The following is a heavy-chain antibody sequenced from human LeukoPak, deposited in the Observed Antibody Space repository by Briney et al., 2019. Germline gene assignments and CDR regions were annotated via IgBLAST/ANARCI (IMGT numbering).Heavy chain of an antibody. CDR1: GFTFSIYA. CDR2: ISGSGGDT. Sequence: GGSLRLSCAASGFTFSIYAMSWIRQAPGKGLEWVSGISGSGGDTYYADCVKGRFTISRDNSKNTLYLQMNSLRAEDTAVYYCAKDRDYYDSSDYYSSFDNWGQGTLVTVSS. D-gene: IGHD3-22*01. CDR3: AKDRDYYDSSDYYSSFDN. V-gene: IGHV3-23*01. J-gene: IGHJ4*02.